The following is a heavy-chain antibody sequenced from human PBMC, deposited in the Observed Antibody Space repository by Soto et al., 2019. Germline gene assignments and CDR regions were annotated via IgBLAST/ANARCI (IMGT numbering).Heavy chain of an antibody. J-gene: IGHJ6*02. V-gene: IGHV3-74*01. Sequence: GGSLRLSCAASGFTFDTYWMNWVRQAPGKGPEWLSGINSDGTISSYADSVKGRFTISGDNARNTLSLQMNSLRADDTAVYYFARRLGDHSSFCSYGMDDWAQGTMVTVSS. CDR1: GFTFDTYW. CDR3: ARRLGDHSSFCSYGMDD. D-gene: IGHD2-21*01. CDR2: INSDGTIS.